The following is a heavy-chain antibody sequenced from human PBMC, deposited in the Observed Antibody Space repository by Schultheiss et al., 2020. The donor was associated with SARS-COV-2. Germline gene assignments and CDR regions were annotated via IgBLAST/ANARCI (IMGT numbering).Heavy chain of an antibody. Sequence: SETLSLTCTVSGGSISSGGYYWSWIRQPPGKGLEWIGSIYYSGSTYYNPSLKSRVTISVDTSKNQFSLKLSSVTAADTAVYYCARRGALPYYYYGMDVWGQGTTVTVSS. CDR1: GGSISSGGYY. J-gene: IGHJ6*02. CDR2: IYYSGST. D-gene: IGHD3-16*01. CDR3: ARRGALPYYYYGMDV. V-gene: IGHV4-39*07.